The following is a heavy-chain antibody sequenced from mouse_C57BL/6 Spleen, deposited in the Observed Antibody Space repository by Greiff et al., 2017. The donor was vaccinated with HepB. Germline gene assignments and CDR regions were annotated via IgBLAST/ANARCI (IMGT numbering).Heavy chain of an antibody. V-gene: IGHV14-4*01. CDR2: IDPENGDT. CDR1: GFNIKDDY. Sequence: EVQLQQSGAELVRPGASVKLSCTASGFNIKDDYMHWVKQRPEQGLEWIGWIDPENGDTEYASKFQGKATITADTSSNTAYLQLSSLTSEDTAVYYWTPQTAQATPFAYWGQGTLVTVSP. J-gene: IGHJ3*01. CDR3: TPQTAQATPFAY. D-gene: IGHD3-2*02.